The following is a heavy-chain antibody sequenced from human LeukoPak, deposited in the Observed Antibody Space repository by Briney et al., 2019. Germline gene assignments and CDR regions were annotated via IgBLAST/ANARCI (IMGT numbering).Heavy chain of an antibody. CDR2: ISGSGGST. CDR1: GFSFSNYA. J-gene: IGHJ4*02. D-gene: IGHD6-13*01. Sequence: HPGGSLRLSCVSSGFSFSNYAMSWVRQAPGKGLEWVSSISGSGGSTHYADSVKGRFTISRDNSKNTLYLQMNSLRVQDTAVYYCAKGLGAAGGKFDCWGQGTLVTVSS. V-gene: IGHV3-23*01. CDR3: AKGLGAAGGKFDC.